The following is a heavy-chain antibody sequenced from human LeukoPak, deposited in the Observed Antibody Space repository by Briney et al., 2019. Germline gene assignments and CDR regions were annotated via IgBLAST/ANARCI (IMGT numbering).Heavy chain of an antibody. J-gene: IGHJ4*02. CDR3: AKDYYYGSGSYYSSYFDY. D-gene: IGHD3-10*01. CDR2: ISGSGGST. Sequence: GGSLRLSCAASGFTFSSYAMSWVRQAPGKGLEWVSAISGSGGSTYYADSMKGRFTISRDNSKNTLYLQMNSLRAEDTAVYYCAKDYYYGSGSYYSSYFDYWGQGTLVTVSS. CDR1: GFTFSSYA. V-gene: IGHV3-23*01.